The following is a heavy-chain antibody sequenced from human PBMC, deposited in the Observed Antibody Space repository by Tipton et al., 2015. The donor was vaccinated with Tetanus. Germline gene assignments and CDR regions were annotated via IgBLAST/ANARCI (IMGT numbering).Heavy chain of an antibody. CDR3: ARDRIVVVPAARCMDV. D-gene: IGHD2-2*01. CDR1: GFNFGTFW. V-gene: IGHV3-7*01. CDR2: IKYDGSEE. Sequence: PLRLSCAASGFNFGTFWMTWVRQTPGKGLEGVAKIKYDGSEEYYVDSVKGRFTISRDNAKNSRYLQMNSLRAEDTAVYYCARDRIVVVPAARCMDVWGQGTTVTVSS. J-gene: IGHJ6*02.